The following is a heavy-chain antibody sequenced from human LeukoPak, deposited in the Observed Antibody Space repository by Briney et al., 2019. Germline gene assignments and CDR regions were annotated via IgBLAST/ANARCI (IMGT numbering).Heavy chain of an antibody. Sequence: GGSLRLSCAASGFTFSSYGMHWVRQAPGKGLEWVSAISGSGGSTYYADSVKGRFTISRDNSKNTLYLQMNSLRAEDTAVYYCARDTFGVVRGAVYWGQGTLVTVSS. J-gene: IGHJ4*02. D-gene: IGHD3-3*01. CDR1: GFTFSSYG. V-gene: IGHV3-23*01. CDR3: ARDTFGVVRGAVY. CDR2: ISGSGGST.